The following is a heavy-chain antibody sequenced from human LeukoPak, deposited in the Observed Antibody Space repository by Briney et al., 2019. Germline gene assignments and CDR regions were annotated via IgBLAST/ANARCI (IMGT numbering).Heavy chain of an antibody. CDR3: ARAYSNTLDY. V-gene: IGHV4-34*01. J-gene: IGHJ4*02. CDR2: INHSGST. D-gene: IGHD6-13*01. Sequence: SETLSLTCAVYGGSFSGYYWSWIRQPPGKGLEWIGEINHSGSTNYNPSLKSRVTISVDTSKNQFSLKLSSVTAADTAVYYCARAYSNTLDYWGQGTLVTVSS. CDR1: GGSFSGYY.